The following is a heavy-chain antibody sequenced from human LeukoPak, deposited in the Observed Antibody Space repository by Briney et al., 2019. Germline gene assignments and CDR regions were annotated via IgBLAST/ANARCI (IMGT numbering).Heavy chain of an antibody. Sequence: ASVKVSCKASGYTFTSYGITWVRQAPGKGLEWMGGFDPEDGETIYAQKFQGRVTMTEDTSTDTAYMELSSLRSEDTAVYYCATHRPFMMFIWGQGTLVTVSS. V-gene: IGHV1-24*01. CDR3: ATHRPFMMFI. CDR1: GYTFTSYG. CDR2: FDPEDGET. D-gene: IGHD3-16*01. J-gene: IGHJ4*02.